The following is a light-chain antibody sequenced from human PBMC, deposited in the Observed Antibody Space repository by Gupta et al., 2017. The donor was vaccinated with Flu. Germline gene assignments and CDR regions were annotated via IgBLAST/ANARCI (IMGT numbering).Light chain of an antibody. CDR1: PVSVSTNYY. J-gene: IGLJ3*02. Sequence: KFKTTCGLNPVSVSTNYYPSCDQQTPGQAPRTLSYNPDKRSSVVPDRFSGSIPGNKAALTITGALADDESHYYCMLYLGGGTWVFGGGTKVTV. CDR2: NPD. V-gene: IGLV8-61*01. CDR3: MLYLGGGTWV.